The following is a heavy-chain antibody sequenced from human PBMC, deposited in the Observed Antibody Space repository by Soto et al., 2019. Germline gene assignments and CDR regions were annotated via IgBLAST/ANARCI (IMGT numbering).Heavy chain of an antibody. V-gene: IGHV4-34*01. CDR1: GGSFSGYY. D-gene: IGHD4-17*01. J-gene: IGHJ4*02. CDR2: INHSGST. Sequence: SETLSLTCAVYGGSFSGYYWSWIRQPPGEGLEWIGEINHSGSTNYNPSLKSRVTISVDTSKNQFSLKLSSVTAADTAVYYCARGPYGDSFFYYWGQGTLVTVSS. CDR3: ARGPYGDSFFYY.